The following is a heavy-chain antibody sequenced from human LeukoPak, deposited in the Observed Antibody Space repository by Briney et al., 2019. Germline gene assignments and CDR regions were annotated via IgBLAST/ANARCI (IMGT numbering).Heavy chain of an antibody. D-gene: IGHD1-1*01. CDR2: IIPIFGTA. V-gene: IGHV1-69*01. J-gene: IGHJ6*03. Sequence: GASVKVSCKASGGTFSSYAISWVRQAPGQGLEWMGGIIPIFGTANYAQRFQGRVTITADEATSTAYMELSSLRSEDTAVYYCAGYSFRAYYYYYYMDVWGKGTTVTASS. CDR3: AGYSFRAYYYYYYMDV. CDR1: GGTFSSYA.